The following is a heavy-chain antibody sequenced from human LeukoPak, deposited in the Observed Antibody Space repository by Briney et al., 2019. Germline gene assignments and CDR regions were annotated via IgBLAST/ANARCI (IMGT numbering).Heavy chain of an antibody. CDR2: INNDGSFT. Sequence: GGSLRLSCAASGFTFSSYAMNWVRQAPGKGLVWVSHINNDGSFTTYADSVKGRFTISRDNSKNTLYLQMNSLRAEDTAVYYCARSRDSSGWYPFQHWGQGTLVTVSS. CDR1: GFTFSSYA. V-gene: IGHV3-74*03. CDR3: ARSRDSSGWYPFQH. J-gene: IGHJ1*01. D-gene: IGHD6-19*01.